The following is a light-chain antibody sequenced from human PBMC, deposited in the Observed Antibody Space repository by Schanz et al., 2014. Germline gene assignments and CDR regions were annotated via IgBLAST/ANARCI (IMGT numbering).Light chain of an antibody. J-gene: IGLJ1*01. V-gene: IGLV2-11*01. CDR3: CSYAGSYFYV. CDR2: DVA. CDR1: SSDVGAYNF. Sequence: QSALTQPPSASGSPGQSVTISCTGTSSDVGAYNFVSWYEQHPGKAPKLILYDVASRPSGVPDRFSGSKSGNTASLTISGLQAEDEADYYCCSYAGSYFYVFGTGTKLTVL.